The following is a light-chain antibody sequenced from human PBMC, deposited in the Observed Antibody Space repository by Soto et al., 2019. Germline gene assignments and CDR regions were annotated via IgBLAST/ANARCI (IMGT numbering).Light chain of an antibody. Sequence: DIQMTQSPSSVSASVGDTVTITCRASQDISRWLAWYQLKPGQAPKFLIYAASSLQNGDPSRFSGSGSGTDFTLTISSLQPEDFATYYCQRGNNFPVTFGQGTRLENK. CDR1: QDISRW. CDR3: QRGNNFPVT. V-gene: IGKV1D-12*01. J-gene: IGKJ5*01. CDR2: AAS.